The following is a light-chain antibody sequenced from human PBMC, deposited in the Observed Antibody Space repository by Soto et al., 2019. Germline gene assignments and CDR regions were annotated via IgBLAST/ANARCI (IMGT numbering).Light chain of an antibody. CDR3: QQYGSSGT. Sequence: IGLKQSPGTLSLSPGERATLSCRASQSVSNNYLAWYQQKPGQAPRPLIYGASNRATGIPDRFSGSGSGTDFTLTISRLEPEDFAVYYCQQYGSSGTFGQGTKVDIK. J-gene: IGKJ1*01. CDR1: QSVSNNY. CDR2: GAS. V-gene: IGKV3-20*01.